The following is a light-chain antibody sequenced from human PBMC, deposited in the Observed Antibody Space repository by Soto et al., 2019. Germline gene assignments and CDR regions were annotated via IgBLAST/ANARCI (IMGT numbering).Light chain of an antibody. J-gene: IGKJ5*01. CDR2: GAS. CDR3: QQYNKWPPIT. V-gene: IGKV3D-15*01. CDR1: QSVSSN. Sequence: EIVMTQSPATLSVSPGERATLSCRASQSVSSNLAWYQQKPGQAPRLLIYGASTRATGIPDRFSGSGSGTEFTLTISRLQSEDFAVYYCQQYNKWPPITFGQGTRLEIK.